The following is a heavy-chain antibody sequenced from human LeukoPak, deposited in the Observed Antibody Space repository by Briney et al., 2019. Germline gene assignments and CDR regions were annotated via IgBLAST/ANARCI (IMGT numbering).Heavy chain of an antibody. CDR3: AKNYDFLTGYAN. V-gene: IGHV1-8*01. CDR2: VNPSSGVT. J-gene: IGHJ4*02. Sequence: ASVKVSCKAFGYTFTTYDINWVRQATGQGLEWTGWVNPSSGVTRYAQKFQGRVTMTRNTSISTAYMELSSLRSEDTAVYYCAKNYDFLTGYANWGQGTLVTVSS. D-gene: IGHD3-9*01. CDR1: GYTFTTYD.